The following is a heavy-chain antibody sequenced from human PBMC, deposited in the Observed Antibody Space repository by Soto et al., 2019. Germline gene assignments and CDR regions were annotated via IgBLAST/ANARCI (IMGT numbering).Heavy chain of an antibody. J-gene: IGHJ4*02. CDR1: GFIFSDHF. D-gene: IGHD5-18*01. CDR2: STSKSDSYTT. CDR3: TVDTVGTGSY. Sequence: EVQLVESGGDLVQPGGTLKLSCAGSGFIFSDHFMDWVRQAPGKGLEWVGRSTSKSDSYTTAYAASVKGRLTISRDESQNSVYLQMNSLTTEDTAVYYCTVDTVGTGSYWGQGALVTVSS. V-gene: IGHV3-72*01.